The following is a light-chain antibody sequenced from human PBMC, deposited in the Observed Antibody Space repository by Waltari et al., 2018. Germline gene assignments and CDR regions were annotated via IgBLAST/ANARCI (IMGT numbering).Light chain of an antibody. V-gene: IGLV1-44*01. Sequence: QSVLTQPPSASGTPGQRVTISCSGSSSNIGSNTVNWYQQRPGTAPKLLIYSNTHLPSGVPDRCSGSKSGTAASLAISGLRSEDEADYYCAAWDDSLNGVVFGGGTKLTVL. CDR1: SSNIGSNT. CDR3: AAWDDSLNGVV. CDR2: SNT. J-gene: IGLJ2*01.